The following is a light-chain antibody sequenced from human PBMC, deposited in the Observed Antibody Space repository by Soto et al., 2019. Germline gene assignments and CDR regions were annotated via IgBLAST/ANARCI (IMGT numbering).Light chain of an antibody. V-gene: IGKV2-28*01. J-gene: IGKJ2*01. Sequence: DIVMTQSPLSLSVTPGEPASISCRSSQSLLRTEGSSYLDWYLQKAGQSPQLLISLGSYRASGVPNRFSASGSGTDFTLMISRVETEDVGVYYCMQTLQAPMFTFGQGTKLEI. CDR2: LGS. CDR3: MQTLQAPMFT. CDR1: QSLLRTEGSSY.